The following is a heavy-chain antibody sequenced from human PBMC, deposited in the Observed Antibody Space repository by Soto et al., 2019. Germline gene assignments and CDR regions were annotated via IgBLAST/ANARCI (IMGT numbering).Heavy chain of an antibody. D-gene: IGHD2-2*01. J-gene: IGHJ6*02. V-gene: IGHV3-11*06. CDR1: GCTIRDYY. Sequence: HVQMVESGGDLVKPGGSLRLSCAVSGCTIRDYYMSWIRQAPEKGLEWVAYISSRGNYTNYADSVRGRFTISRDNVKNSLFLQMNSLRDEDTAVYYCARDGGVIIAAATGGGYGMDVWGQGTTVIVSS. CDR2: ISSRGNYT. CDR3: ARDGGVIIAAATGGGYGMDV.